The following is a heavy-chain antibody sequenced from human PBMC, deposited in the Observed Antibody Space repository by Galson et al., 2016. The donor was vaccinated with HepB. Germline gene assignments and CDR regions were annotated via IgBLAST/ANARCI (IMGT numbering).Heavy chain of an antibody. V-gene: IGHV3-15*01. D-gene: IGHD3-16*01. CDR1: GFTHKDAW. CDR3: TSSYHHYVWGSYRLTYDI. J-gene: IGHJ3*02. CDR2: IKSKTDGGTT. Sequence: SLRLSCAASGFTHKDAWMSWVRQAPGKGLEWLGRIKSKTDGGTTDSAVSVKGRITISRVDSKSMVYLKMNNLKVEDTAVYYCTSSYHHYVWGSYRLTYDIWGQGTTVTGSS.